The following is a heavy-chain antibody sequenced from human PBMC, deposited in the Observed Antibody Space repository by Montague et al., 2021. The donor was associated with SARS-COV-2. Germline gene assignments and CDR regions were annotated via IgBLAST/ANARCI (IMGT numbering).Heavy chain of an antibody. Sequence: SETLSLTCSVSGGSITDRTYYWGCIRQSPGKGLEWIGAINYSGTTYYNPSLQSRVTISLDTATNQFSLKMTSVTAADTAVYYCARHWGIAAAGNWGQGTLVTVSS. J-gene: IGHJ4*02. CDR2: INYSGTT. V-gene: IGHV4-39*01. CDR1: GGSITDRTYY. D-gene: IGHD6-13*01. CDR3: ARHWGIAAAGN.